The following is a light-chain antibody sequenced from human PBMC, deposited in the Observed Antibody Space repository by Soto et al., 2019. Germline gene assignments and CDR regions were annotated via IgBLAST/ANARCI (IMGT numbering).Light chain of an antibody. V-gene: IGKV3-11*01. CDR3: QQSDTWRT. Sequence: IVLTQSPATLSLSPGERATLSCRASQSVSSYLAWYQQRPGQAPRLLIYGASNRATGIPARFSGSGSGTDFTLTISSLEPEDFAVYYCQQSDTWRTFGQGTKLEIK. J-gene: IGKJ2*01. CDR1: QSVSSY. CDR2: GAS.